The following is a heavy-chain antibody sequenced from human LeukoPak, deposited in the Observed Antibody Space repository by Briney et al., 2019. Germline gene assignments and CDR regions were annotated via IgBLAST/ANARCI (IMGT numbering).Heavy chain of an antibody. D-gene: IGHD2-2*01. Sequence: PGGSLRLSCTAFGFTFGDYTMSWVRQAPGKGLEWVGFIRSEAYGGTTEYAASVKGRFTISRDDSKSIAYLQMNSLKTEDTAMYYCARDGCGSTSCYPVFDFWGQGTLVTVSS. CDR1: GFTFGDYT. J-gene: IGHJ4*02. CDR2: IRSEAYGGTT. V-gene: IGHV3-49*04. CDR3: ARDGCGSTSCYPVFDF.